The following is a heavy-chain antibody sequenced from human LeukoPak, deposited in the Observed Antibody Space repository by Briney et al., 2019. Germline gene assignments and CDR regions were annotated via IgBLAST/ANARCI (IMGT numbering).Heavy chain of an antibody. CDR3: ASREKQGAFDI. V-gene: IGHV4-59*08. CDR2: IYYSGST. CDR1: GGSISSYY. J-gene: IGHJ3*02. Sequence: SETLSLTCTVSGGSISSYYWSWIRQPPGKGLEWIGYIYYSGSTNYNPSLKSRVTISVDTSKNQFSLKLSSVTAADTAVYYCASREKQGAFDIWGQGTMVTVSS.